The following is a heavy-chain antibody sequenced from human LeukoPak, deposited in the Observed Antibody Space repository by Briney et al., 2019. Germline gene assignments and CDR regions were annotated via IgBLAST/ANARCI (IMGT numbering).Heavy chain of an antibody. CDR2: IYYSGST. Sequence: SETLSLTCTVSGGSISNYYWSCIPQPPGKRLEWIGYIYYSGSTNYNPSLKSRVNISVDTSKNQFSLKLSSVTAADTAMYYCARDRRDYYDSSGYFDYWGQGTLVTVSS. J-gene: IGHJ4*02. CDR1: GGSISNYY. D-gene: IGHD3-22*01. CDR3: ARDRRDYYDSSGYFDY. V-gene: IGHV4-59*01.